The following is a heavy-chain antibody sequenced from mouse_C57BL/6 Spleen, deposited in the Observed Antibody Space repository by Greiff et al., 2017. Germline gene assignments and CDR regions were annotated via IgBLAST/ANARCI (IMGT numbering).Heavy chain of an antibody. CDR2: IYPRSGNT. J-gene: IGHJ2*01. CDR3: ARRGIYYDYDEDYFDY. Sequence: VKLQQSGAELARPGASVKLSCKASGYTFTSYGISWVKQRTGQGLEWIGEIYPRSGNTYYNEKFKGKATLTADKSSSTAYMELRSLTSEDSAVYFCARRGIYYDYDEDYFDYWGQGTTLTVSS. V-gene: IGHV1-81*01. D-gene: IGHD2-4*01. CDR1: GYTFTSYG.